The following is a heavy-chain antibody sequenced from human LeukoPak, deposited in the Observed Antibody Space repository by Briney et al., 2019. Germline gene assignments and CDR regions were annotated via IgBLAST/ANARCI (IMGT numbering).Heavy chain of an antibody. CDR3: ARTCGGDCYAEYFQH. D-gene: IGHD2-21*02. CDR2: INPSGGST. V-gene: IGHV1-46*01. Sequence: ASVKVSCKASGYTFTSYYMHWVRQAPGQELEWTGIINPSGGSTSYAQKFQGRVTMTRDTSTSTVYMELSSLRSEDTAVYYCARTCGGDCYAEYFQHWGQGTLVTVSS. J-gene: IGHJ1*01. CDR1: GYTFTSYY.